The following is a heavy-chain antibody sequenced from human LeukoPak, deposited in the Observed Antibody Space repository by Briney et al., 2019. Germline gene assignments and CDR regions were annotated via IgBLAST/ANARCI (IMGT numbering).Heavy chain of an antibody. J-gene: IGHJ4*02. Sequence: GSLRLSCAASGFTFSSYGMHWVRQAPGKGLEWVAVISYDGSNKYYADSVKGRFTISRDNSKNTLYLQMNSLRAEDTAVYYCAKDRYYYDSSGYLDYWGQGTLVTVSS. D-gene: IGHD3-22*01. CDR2: ISYDGSNK. V-gene: IGHV3-30*18. CDR1: GFTFSSYG. CDR3: AKDRYYYDSSGYLDY.